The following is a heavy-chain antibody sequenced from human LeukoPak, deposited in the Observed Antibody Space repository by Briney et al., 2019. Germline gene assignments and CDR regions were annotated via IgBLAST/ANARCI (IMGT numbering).Heavy chain of an antibody. CDR3: ATNFWSGYYYL. CDR2: FDPEDGET. CDR1: GYTLTELS. J-gene: IGHJ4*02. Sequence: ASVKVSCKVSGYTLTELSMHWVRQAPGKGLEWTGGFDPEDGETIYAQKLQGRVTMTHDTSTDTAYRELSSLRSEETSVYYCATNFWSGYYYLWGQGTLVTVSS. D-gene: IGHD3-3*01. V-gene: IGHV1-24*01.